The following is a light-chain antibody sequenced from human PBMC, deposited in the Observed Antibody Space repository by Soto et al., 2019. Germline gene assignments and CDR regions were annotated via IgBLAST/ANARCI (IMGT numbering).Light chain of an antibody. CDR3: AAWDDSLSGSYV. V-gene: IGLV1-47*01. Sequence: XSVLTQPPSASGTPGQRVTISSSGSSSNIGSNYVYWYQQLPGTAPKLLIYRNNQRPSGVPDRFSGSKSGTSASLAISGLRSEDEADYYCAAWDDSLSGSYVFGTGTKVTVL. CDR1: SSNIGSNY. J-gene: IGLJ1*01. CDR2: RNN.